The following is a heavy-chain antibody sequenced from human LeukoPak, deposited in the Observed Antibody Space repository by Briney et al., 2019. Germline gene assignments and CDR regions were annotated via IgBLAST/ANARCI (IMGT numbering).Heavy chain of an antibody. V-gene: IGHV3-30-3*01. CDR1: GFTFSSYA. D-gene: IGHD4-17*01. CDR3: AKEGMTTVTPVDY. Sequence: PGRSLRLSCAASGFTFSSYAMHWVRQAQGKGLEWVAVISYDGSNKYYADSVKGRFTISRDNSKNTLYLQMNSLRAEDTAVYYCAKEGMTTVTPVDYWGQGTLVTVSS. J-gene: IGHJ4*02. CDR2: ISYDGSNK.